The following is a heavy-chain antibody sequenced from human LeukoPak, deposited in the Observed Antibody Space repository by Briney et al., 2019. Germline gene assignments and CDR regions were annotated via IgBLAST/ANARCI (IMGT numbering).Heavy chain of an antibody. Sequence: GGSLRLSCGASGFTFSSYAMHWVRQAPGRGLEWVAFISYDGSNKYYADSVKGRFTISRDSSKNTLYLQMNSLRAEDTALYYCAKDNGWDGVAGSYYFDYWGQGTLVTVSS. J-gene: IGHJ4*02. V-gene: IGHV3-30-3*01. CDR1: GFTFSSYA. D-gene: IGHD6-19*01. CDR2: ISYDGSNK. CDR3: AKDNGWDGVAGSYYFDY.